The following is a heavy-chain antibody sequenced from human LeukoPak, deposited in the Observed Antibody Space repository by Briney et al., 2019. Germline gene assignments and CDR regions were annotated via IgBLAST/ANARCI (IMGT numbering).Heavy chain of an antibody. J-gene: IGHJ1*01. V-gene: IGHV4-61*02. CDR1: GGSISSGSYY. D-gene: IGHD6-13*01. CDR3: ARYAAKAEYFQH. CDR2: IYTSGST. Sequence: PSETLSLTCTVSGGSISSGSYYWSWIRQPAGKGLEWIGRIYTSGSTNYNPSLKSRVTISVDTSKNQFSLKLSSATAADTAVYYCARYAAKAEYFQHWGQGTLVTVSS.